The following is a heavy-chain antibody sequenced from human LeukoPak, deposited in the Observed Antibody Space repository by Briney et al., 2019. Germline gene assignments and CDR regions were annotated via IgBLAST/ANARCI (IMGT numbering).Heavy chain of an antibody. V-gene: IGHV3-23*01. CDR3: AKDISFVGATPGFDY. CDR1: GFTFSSYA. D-gene: IGHD1-26*01. Sequence: PGGSLRLSCAASGFTFSSYAMNWVRQAPGKGLEWVSSISVSGGSTYYADSVKGRFTISRDNAKNSLYLQMNSLRAEDTALYYCAKDISFVGATPGFDYWGQGTLVTVSS. J-gene: IGHJ4*02. CDR2: ISVSGGST.